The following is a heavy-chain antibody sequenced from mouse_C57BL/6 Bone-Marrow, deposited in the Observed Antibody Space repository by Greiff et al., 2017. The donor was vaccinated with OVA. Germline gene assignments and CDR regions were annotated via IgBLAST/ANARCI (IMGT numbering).Heavy chain of an antibody. Sequence: EVHLVESGGGLVKPGGSLKLSCAASGFTFSSYAMSWVRQTPEKRLEWVATISDGGSYTYYPDNVKGRFTISRDNAKHNLYLQMSHLKSEDTAMYYCARERLSYYFDYWGQGTTLTVSS. CDR1: GFTFSSYA. D-gene: IGHD1-1*02. CDR3: ARERLSYYFDY. V-gene: IGHV5-4*01. J-gene: IGHJ2*01. CDR2: ISDGGSYT.